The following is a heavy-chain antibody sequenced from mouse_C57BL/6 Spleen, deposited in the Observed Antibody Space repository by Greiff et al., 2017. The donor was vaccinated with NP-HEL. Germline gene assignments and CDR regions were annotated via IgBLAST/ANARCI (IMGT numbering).Heavy chain of an antibody. CDR1: GYAFTNYL. Sequence: QVQLQQSGAELVRPGTSVKVSCKASGYAFTNYLIEWVKQRPGQGLEWIGVINPGSGGTNYNEKFKGKATLTADKSSSTAYMQLSSLTSEDSAVYFCARSWVRRGSYYAMDYWGQGTSVTVSS. J-gene: IGHJ4*01. V-gene: IGHV1-54*01. CDR2: INPGSGGT. D-gene: IGHD2-14*01. CDR3: ARSWVRRGSYYAMDY.